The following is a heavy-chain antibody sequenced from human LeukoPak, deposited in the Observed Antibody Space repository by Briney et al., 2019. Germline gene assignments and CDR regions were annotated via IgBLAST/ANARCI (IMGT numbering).Heavy chain of an antibody. V-gene: IGHV4-39*01. J-gene: IGHJ5*02. D-gene: IGHD5-18*01. CDR2: IYYSGST. CDR3: ARQGRYSYGPVNWFDP. CDR1: GGSISSSSYY. Sequence: PSETLSLTCTVSGGSISSSSYYWGWIRQPPWKGLEGIGSIYYSGSTYYNPSVKSRVTISVDTSKNHFSLKLSSVTAADTAVYYCARQGRYSYGPVNWFDPWGQGTLVTVSS.